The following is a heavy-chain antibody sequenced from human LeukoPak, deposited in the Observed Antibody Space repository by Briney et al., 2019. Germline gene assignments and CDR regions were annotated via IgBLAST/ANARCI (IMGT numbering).Heavy chain of an antibody. Sequence: GGSLRLSCAASGFTFSSYSMNWVRQAPGKGLEWVSSISSSSGYIYYADSVKGRFTISRDNAKNSLYLQMNSLRAEDTAVYYCARVAPNWYFDLWGRGTLVTVSS. CDR2: ISSSSGYI. J-gene: IGHJ2*01. CDR1: GFTFSSYS. V-gene: IGHV3-21*01. CDR3: ARVAPNWYFDL. D-gene: IGHD5-12*01.